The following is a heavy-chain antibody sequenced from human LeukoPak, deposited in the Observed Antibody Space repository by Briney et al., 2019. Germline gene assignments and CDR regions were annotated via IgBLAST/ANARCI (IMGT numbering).Heavy chain of an antibody. V-gene: IGHV4-39*07. CDR3: ARRRYYGSGSYHRYYYYMDV. D-gene: IGHD3-10*01. J-gene: IGHJ6*03. CDR2: IYYSGST. Sequence: SETLSLTCTVSGGSISSYYWSWIRQPPGKGLEWIGSIYYSGSTYYNPSLKSRVTISVDTSKNQFSLKLSSATAADTAVYYCARRRYYGSGSYHRYYYYMDVWGKGTTVTISS. CDR1: GGSISSYY.